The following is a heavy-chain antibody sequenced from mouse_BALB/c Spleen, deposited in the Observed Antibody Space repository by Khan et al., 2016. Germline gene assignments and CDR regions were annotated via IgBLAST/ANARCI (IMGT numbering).Heavy chain of an antibody. V-gene: IGHV2-9*02. CDR2: IWAGGST. Sequence: QVQLKESGPGLVAPSQSLSITCTVSGFSLTSYGVHWVRQPPGKGLEWLGVIWAGGSTNYNSALMSRLSITKDNSKRQVFLKMNSLQTDDTAMYXLQTDDTAMYYCVRAPFYYGSPYAMDYWGQGTSVTVSS. CDR1: GFSLTSYG. J-gene: IGHJ4*01. D-gene: IGHD1-1*01. CDR3: QTDDTAMYYCVRAPFYYGSPYAMDY.